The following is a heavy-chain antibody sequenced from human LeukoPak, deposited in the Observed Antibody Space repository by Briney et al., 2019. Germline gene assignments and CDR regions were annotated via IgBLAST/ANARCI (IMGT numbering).Heavy chain of an antibody. CDR2: MNPNSGNT. CDR1: GYTFSSYE. D-gene: IGHD3-10*01. J-gene: IGHJ4*02. Sequence: ASVKVSCKASGYTFSSYEINWVRQATGQRLEWMGWMNPNSGNTGYAQKFQGRVTMTRNTSISTAYMELSSLRSEDTAVYYCARENKDYGSGSYIAWGQGTLVTVSS. CDR3: ARENKDYGSGSYIA. V-gene: IGHV1-8*01.